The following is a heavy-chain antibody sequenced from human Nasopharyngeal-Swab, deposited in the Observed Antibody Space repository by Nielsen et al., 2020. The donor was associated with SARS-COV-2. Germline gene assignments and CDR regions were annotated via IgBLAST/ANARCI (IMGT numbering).Heavy chain of an antibody. Sequence: ASVKVSCKASGYTFTSYYMHWVRQAPGQGLEWMGIINPSGGSTSYAQKFQGRVTMTRDTSTSTVYMELSSLRSEDTAVYYCARDPYYYGSMGAFEIWGQGTMGTVSS. CDR1: GYTFTSYY. V-gene: IGHV1-46*01. D-gene: IGHD3-10*01. CDR2: INPSGGST. CDR3: ARDPYYYGSMGAFEI. J-gene: IGHJ3*02.